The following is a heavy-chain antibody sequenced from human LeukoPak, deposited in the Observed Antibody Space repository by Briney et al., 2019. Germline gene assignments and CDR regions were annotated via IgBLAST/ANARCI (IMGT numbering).Heavy chain of an antibody. Sequence: GGSLRLSCAASGFTFSSYGMHWVRQAPGKGLEWVAFIRYDGSNKYYADSVKGRFTISRDNAKNSLYLQMNSLRAEDTALYYCARAHIITMIVVVGPYDYWGQGTLVTVSS. CDR3: ARAHIITMIVVVGPYDY. V-gene: IGHV3-30*02. J-gene: IGHJ4*02. CDR1: GFTFSSYG. CDR2: IRYDGSNK. D-gene: IGHD3-22*01.